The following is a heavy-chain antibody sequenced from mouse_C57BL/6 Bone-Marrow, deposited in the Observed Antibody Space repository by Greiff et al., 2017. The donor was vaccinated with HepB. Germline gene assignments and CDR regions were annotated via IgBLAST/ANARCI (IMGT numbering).Heavy chain of an antibody. D-gene: IGHD4-1*01. CDR1: GYSFTGYY. V-gene: IGHV1-42*01. CDR2: INPSTGGT. CDR3: ARKLGGYAMDY. Sequence: EVQLQQSGPELVKPGASVKISCKASGYSFTGYYMNWVKQSPEKSLEWIGEINPSTGGTTYNQKFKAKATLTVDKSSSTAYMQLKSLTSEDSAVYYCARKLGGYAMDYWGQGTSVTVSS. J-gene: IGHJ4*01.